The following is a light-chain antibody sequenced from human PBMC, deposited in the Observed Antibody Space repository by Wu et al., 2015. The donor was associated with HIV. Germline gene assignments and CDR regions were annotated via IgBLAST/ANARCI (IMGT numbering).Light chain of an antibody. Sequence: AIRMTQSPSSLSASTGDRVTITCRASQDISSYLAWYQQKPGRAPKLLIYAASTLQSGVPSRFSGSGSGTDFTLTISSLQPEDFATYYCQQLNSYPLTFGPGTKVDIK. CDR2: AAS. J-gene: IGKJ3*01. CDR1: QDISSY. CDR3: QQLNSYPLT. V-gene: IGKV1-8*01.